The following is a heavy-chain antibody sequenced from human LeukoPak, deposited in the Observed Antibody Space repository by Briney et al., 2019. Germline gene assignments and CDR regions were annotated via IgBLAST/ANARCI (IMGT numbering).Heavy chain of an antibody. CDR1: GFTFDDYA. CDR2: ISWNSGSI. Sequence: PGRSLRLSCAASGFTFDDYAMHWVRQAPGKGLEWVSGISWNSGSIGYADSVKGRFTISRDNAKNSLYLQMNSLRAEDTALYYCAKDIGSTIFGGNQSDYWGQGTLVTVSS. D-gene: IGHD3-3*01. CDR3: AKDIGSTIFGGNQSDY. V-gene: IGHV3-9*01. J-gene: IGHJ4*02.